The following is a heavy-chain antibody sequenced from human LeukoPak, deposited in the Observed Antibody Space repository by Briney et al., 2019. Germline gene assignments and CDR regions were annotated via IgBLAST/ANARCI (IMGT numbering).Heavy chain of an antibody. V-gene: IGHV4-39*01. D-gene: IGHD3-16*02. J-gene: IGHJ4*02. CDR1: GGSISSSSYY. Sequence: SEILSLTCTVSGGSISSSSYYWGWIRQPPGKGLEWIGGIYYSGSTYYNPSLKSRVTISVDTSKNQFSLKLSSVTAADTAVYYCARHAYDYVWGSDRQYYFDYWGQGTMVTVSS. CDR3: ARHAYDYVWGSDRQYYFDY. CDR2: IYYSGST.